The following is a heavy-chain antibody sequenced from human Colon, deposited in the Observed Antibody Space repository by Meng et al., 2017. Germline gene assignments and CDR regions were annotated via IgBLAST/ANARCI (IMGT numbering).Heavy chain of an antibody. D-gene: IGHD3-3*02. CDR3: VISSHN. J-gene: IGHJ4*02. CDR2: IYYRGST. V-gene: IGHV4-39*07. Sequence: QLHLQESGPGLVKPSETLSLTCTISGGSITSTSSYWGWVRQPPGKGQEWIGSIYYRGSTNYNPSLKSRISMSVDMSKNQFSLKVNSVTAADTAIYFCVISSHNWGQGTLVTVSS. CDR1: GGSITSTSSY.